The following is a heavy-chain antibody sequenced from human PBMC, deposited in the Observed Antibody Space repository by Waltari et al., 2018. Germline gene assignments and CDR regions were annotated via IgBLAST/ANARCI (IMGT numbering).Heavy chain of an antibody. D-gene: IGHD3-16*01. V-gene: IGHV1-69*12. CDR1: GGNFGRYA. CDR3: ARRKLGEAFDI. Sequence: QVQLVQSGAEVKKPGSSVRVSCRASGGNFGRYAITWVRQAPGQGLEWRGGTIPIFGSPRYAPKFQGRVSITADELTYTVYMELNSLRSDDTAIYYCARRKLGEAFDIWGQGTMVIVSS. J-gene: IGHJ3*02. CDR2: TIPIFGSP.